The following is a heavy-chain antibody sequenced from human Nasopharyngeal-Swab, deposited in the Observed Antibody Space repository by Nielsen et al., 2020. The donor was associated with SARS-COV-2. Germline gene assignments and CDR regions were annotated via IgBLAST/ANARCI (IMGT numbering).Heavy chain of an antibody. J-gene: IGHJ6*02. V-gene: IGHV4-59*08. CDR1: GASISRYY. CDR3: ARLSGDYYYGMDV. CDR2: IYYSGTT. Sequence: SETLSLTCTVSGASISRYYWSWIRQPPGKGLEWIGYIYYSGTTDYNPSLKSRVAISVDTSKNQSSLKLSSVTAADTAVYYCARLSGDYYYGMDVWGQGTTVTVSS. D-gene: IGHD2-8*02.